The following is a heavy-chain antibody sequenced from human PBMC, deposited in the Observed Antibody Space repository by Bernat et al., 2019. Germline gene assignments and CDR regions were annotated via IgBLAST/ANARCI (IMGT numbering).Heavy chain of an antibody. Sequence: EVQLVETGGGLIQPGGSLRLSCAASGFTVSSNYMSWVRQAPGKGLEWVSVIYRGGSTYYADSVKGRFTIPRDNSKNTLYLQMNSLRAEDTAVYYCARDRGATYYYYGMDVWGQGTTVTVS. V-gene: IGHV3-53*05. CDR2: IYRGGST. D-gene: IGHD1-26*01. CDR3: ARDRGATYYYYGMDV. J-gene: IGHJ6*02. CDR1: GFTVSSNY.